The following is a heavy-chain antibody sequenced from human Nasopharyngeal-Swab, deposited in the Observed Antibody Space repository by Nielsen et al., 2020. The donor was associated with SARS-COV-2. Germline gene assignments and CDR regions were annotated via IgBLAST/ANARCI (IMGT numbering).Heavy chain of an antibody. J-gene: IGHJ4*02. V-gene: IGHV3-23*01. CDR2: ISGSGGST. CDR3: AKYGTYYYDSSGYY. CDR1: GFTFSSYA. D-gene: IGHD3-22*01. Sequence: LKISCAASGFTFSSYAMSWVRQAPGKGLEWVSAISGSGGSTYYADSVKGRFTISRDNSKNTLYLQMNSLRAEDTAVYYCAKYGTYYYDSSGYYWGQGTLVTVSS.